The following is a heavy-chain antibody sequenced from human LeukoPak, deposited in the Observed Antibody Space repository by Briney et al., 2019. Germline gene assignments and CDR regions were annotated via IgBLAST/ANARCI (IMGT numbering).Heavy chain of an antibody. CDR1: GFTFSSYG. D-gene: IGHD3-22*01. Sequence: PGGSLRLSCAASGFTFSSYGMNGVGQAPGKGLEWVSGISGSGGTTYYADSVKGRFTISRDNSKNSLSLQVSSLRAEDTAVYYCAKTNGYYSDWGQGTLVTVSS. CDR3: AKTNGYYSD. V-gene: IGHV3-23*01. CDR2: ISGSGGTT. J-gene: IGHJ4*02.